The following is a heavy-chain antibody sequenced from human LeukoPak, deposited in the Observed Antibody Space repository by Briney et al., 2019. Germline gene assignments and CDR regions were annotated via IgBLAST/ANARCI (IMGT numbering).Heavy chain of an antibody. V-gene: IGHV1-2*02. CDR3: ARNYDFWTGYDPNWFDP. J-gene: IGHJ5*02. CDR1: GYTVTGYY. D-gene: IGHD3-3*01. Sequence: ASVKVSCKASGYTVTGYYMHWVRQAPGQGLEWRGWMNPNSGCRNYAQKFQGRVTMIRDTSISPAHMALTRLGSADTAVYYCARNYDFWTGYDPNWFDPWGQGTLVTVSS. CDR2: MNPNSGCR.